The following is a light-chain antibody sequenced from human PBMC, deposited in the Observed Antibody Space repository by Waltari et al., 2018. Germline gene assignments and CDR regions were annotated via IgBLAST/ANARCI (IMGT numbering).Light chain of an antibody. CDR1: QRVTTN. CDR2: GAS. J-gene: IGKJ2*01. Sequence: EIVMTQSPATLSASPGERAILSCRASQRVTTNLARYQQKPGQAPRLPLYGASTRATDIPARFSGSGSGTEFTLTISSLQSEDFAVYYCHQYNDGPPFNFGQGTKLEIK. V-gene: IGKV3-15*01. CDR3: HQYNDGPPFN.